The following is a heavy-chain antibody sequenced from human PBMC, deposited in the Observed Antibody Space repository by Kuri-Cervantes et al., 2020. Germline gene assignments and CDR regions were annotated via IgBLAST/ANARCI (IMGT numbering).Heavy chain of an antibody. CDR2: ISYDGSNK. V-gene: IGHV3-30*16. CDR3: ARVPALEPTNFDY. D-gene: IGHD1-14*01. Sequence: GESMKIFCAASGSTFSSYAMHWVRQAPGKGLEWVAVISYDGSNKYYADSVKGRFTISRDNSKNTLYLQMNSLRAEDTAVYYCARVPALEPTNFDYWGQGTLVTVSS. CDR1: GSTFSSYA. J-gene: IGHJ4*02.